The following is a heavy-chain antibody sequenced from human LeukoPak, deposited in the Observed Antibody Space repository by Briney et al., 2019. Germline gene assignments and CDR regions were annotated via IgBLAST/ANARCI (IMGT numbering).Heavy chain of an antibody. Sequence: SETLSLTCTVSGGSISSYYWSWIRQPPGKGLEWIGYIYYSGSTNYTPSLKSRITISVDTSRNQFSLKLSSVTAADTAVYYCARRDSSGWYNYWGQGTLVTVSS. CDR2: IYYSGST. CDR3: ARRDSSGWYNY. CDR1: GGSISSYY. V-gene: IGHV4-59*12. J-gene: IGHJ4*02. D-gene: IGHD6-19*01.